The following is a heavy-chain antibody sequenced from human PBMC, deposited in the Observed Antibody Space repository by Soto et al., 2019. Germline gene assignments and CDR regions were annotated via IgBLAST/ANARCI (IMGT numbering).Heavy chain of an antibody. Sequence: QVQLVQSGAEVKKPGSSVKVSCKASGGTFSSYTISWVRQAPGQGLEGMGRIIPILGLANYAQKFQGRVTITADKSTSTAYMELSSLRSEDTAVYYCARAYGSSRGNWFDPWGQGTLVTVSS. CDR3: ARAYGSSRGNWFDP. V-gene: IGHV1-69*02. CDR1: GGTFSSYT. J-gene: IGHJ5*02. D-gene: IGHD6-19*01. CDR2: IIPILGLA.